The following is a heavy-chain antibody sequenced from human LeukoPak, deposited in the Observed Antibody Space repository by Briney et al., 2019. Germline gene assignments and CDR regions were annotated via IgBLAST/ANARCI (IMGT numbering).Heavy chain of an antibody. CDR1: GFTFSSYA. Sequence: QTGGSLRLSWAASGFTFSSYAMHWVRQAPGKGLEWVAVISYDGSGSYFADSVKGRFTISRDNSKSTLSLQMNRLRIEDTAIYYCARDQLAYSGYDTLFDYWGPGTLVTVSS. D-gene: IGHD5-12*01. J-gene: IGHJ4*02. CDR2: ISYDGSGS. CDR3: ARDQLAYSGYDTLFDY. V-gene: IGHV3-30*04.